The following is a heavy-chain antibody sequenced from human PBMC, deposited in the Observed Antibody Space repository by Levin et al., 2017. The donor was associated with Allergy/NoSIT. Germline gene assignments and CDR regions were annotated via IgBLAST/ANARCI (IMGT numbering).Heavy chain of an antibody. CDR3: ARVAGYSYGYYFDY. V-gene: IGHV4-30-2*01. J-gene: IGHJ4*02. CDR2: IYLSGST. Sequence: SETLSLTCAVSGGSISSGGYSWSWIRQPPGKGLEWIGNIYLSGSTYYNSSLKRRVTISVDRSKNQFSLKLSPVTAADTAVYYCARVAGYSYGYYFDYWGQGTLVTVSS. D-gene: IGHD5-18*01. CDR1: GGSISSGGYS.